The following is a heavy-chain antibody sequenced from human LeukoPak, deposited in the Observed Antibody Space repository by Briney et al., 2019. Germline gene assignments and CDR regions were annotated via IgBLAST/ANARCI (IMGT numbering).Heavy chain of an antibody. J-gene: IGHJ4*02. CDR1: GFTFSTYA. Sequence: GGSLRLSCAASGFTFSTYAMSWVRQAPGKGLEWVSVISGSGGNTYYADSVKGRFTISRDNSKNTLYLQMNSLRADDTAVYYCAKSRTDFWSGYDYWGQGTLVTVSS. V-gene: IGHV3-23*01. D-gene: IGHD3-3*01. CDR2: ISGSGGNT. CDR3: AKSRTDFWSGYDY.